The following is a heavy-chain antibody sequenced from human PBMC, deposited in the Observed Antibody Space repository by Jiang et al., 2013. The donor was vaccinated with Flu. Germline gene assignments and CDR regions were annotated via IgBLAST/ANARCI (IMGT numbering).Heavy chain of an antibody. CDR3: ARIASGAEYFQH. CDR1: GFSLSTSGMR. V-gene: IGHV2-70*04. D-gene: IGHD6-25*01. J-gene: IGHJ1*01. CDR2: IDWDDDK. Sequence: KPTQTLTLTCTFSGFSLSTSGMRVSWIRQPPGKALEWLARIDWDDDKFYSTSLKTRLTISKDTSKNQVVLTMTNMDPVDTATYYCARIASGAEYFQHWGQGTLVTVSS.